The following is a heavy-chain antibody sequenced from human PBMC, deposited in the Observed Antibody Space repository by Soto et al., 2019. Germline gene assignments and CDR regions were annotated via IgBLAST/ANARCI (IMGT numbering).Heavy chain of an antibody. Sequence: GGSLRLSCAASGFTFSSYGMHWVRQAPGKGLEWVAVISYDGSNKYYADSVKGRFTISRDNSKNTLYLQMNSVRAEDTAVYYCAKDLWGYYDYIWGSYRPQWFDPWGQGTLVTVSS. CDR1: GFTFSSYG. J-gene: IGHJ5*02. CDR3: AKDLWGYYDYIWGSYRPQWFDP. CDR2: ISYDGSNK. V-gene: IGHV3-30*18. D-gene: IGHD3-16*02.